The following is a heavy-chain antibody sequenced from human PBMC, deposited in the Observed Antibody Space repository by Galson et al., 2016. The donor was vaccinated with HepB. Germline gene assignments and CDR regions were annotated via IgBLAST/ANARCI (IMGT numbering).Heavy chain of an antibody. J-gene: IGHJ4*02. Sequence: SETLSLTCTVSGASVTTENYYWNWFRQPTGKGLEWIGYIYYIRTTHYNPSLNSRVTISIDPSKNQVSLNLTSVTAADTAVYYCAREGAYGESDYWAQGTLVTVSS. CDR2: IYYIRTT. V-gene: IGHV4-61*01. CDR1: GASVTTENYY. CDR3: AREGAYGESDY. D-gene: IGHD4-17*01.